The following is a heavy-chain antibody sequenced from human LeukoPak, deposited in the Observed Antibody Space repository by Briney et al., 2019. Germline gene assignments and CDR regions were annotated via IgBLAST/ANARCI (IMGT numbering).Heavy chain of an antibody. CDR3: ARERSGITAAGTFDY. J-gene: IGHJ4*02. CDR1: GGSISSYY. V-gene: IGHV4-4*07. D-gene: IGHD6-13*01. CDR2: IYTSGST. Sequence: PSETLSLICTVSGGSISSYYWSWIRQRAGTGLEWIGRIYTSGSTNYNPPLKSRVTMSIDTSKNQFSLKLSSVAAADTAVYYCARERSGITAAGTFDYWGQGILVTVSS.